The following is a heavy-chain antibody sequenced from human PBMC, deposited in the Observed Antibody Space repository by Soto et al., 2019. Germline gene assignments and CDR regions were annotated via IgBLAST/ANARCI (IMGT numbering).Heavy chain of an antibody. CDR3: ARLPSRYNWFDP. Sequence: SETLSLTCTVSGFNIITYYWSWTRQPPGKGLEWIGYIYYSGSFNHNPSLESRLTISVDTSKSQFSLKLSSVTAADTAVYYCARLPSRYNWFDPWGQGTLVTVSS. CDR1: GFNIITYY. CDR2: IYYSGSF. J-gene: IGHJ5*02. V-gene: IGHV4-59*08.